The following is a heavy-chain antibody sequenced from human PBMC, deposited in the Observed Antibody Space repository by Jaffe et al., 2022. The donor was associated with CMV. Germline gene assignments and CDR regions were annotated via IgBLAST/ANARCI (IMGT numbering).Heavy chain of an antibody. V-gene: IGHV3-15*01. CDR1: GFTFSNAW. CDR3: ATDLVVPPAPFNQYYYMDV. Sequence: EVQLVESGGGLVKPGGSLTLSCAASGFTFSNAWMNWVRQTPGKGLEWVGRIKSKTDGGTADYAAPVKGRFTISRDDSKTTLYLQMNSLKTEDTAVYYCATDLVVPPAPFNQYYYMDVWGKGTTVTVSS. J-gene: IGHJ6*03. CDR2: IKSKTDGGTA. D-gene: IGHD2-2*01.